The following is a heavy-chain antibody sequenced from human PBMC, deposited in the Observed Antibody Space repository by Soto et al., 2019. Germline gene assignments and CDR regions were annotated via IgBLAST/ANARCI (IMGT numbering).Heavy chain of an antibody. Sequence: KTSETVSLTCAVYGGSFSGYYWSWIRQPPGKGLEWIGEINHSGSTNYNPSLKSRVTISVDTSKNQFSLKLSSVTAADTAVYYCARLARVTTNYWGQGTLVTVSS. CDR1: GGSFSGYY. CDR2: INHSGST. D-gene: IGHD4-17*01. J-gene: IGHJ4*02. CDR3: ARLARVTTNY. V-gene: IGHV4-34*01.